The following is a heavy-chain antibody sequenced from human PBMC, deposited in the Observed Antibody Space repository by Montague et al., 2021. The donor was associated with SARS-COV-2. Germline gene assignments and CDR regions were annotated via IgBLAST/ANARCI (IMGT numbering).Heavy chain of an antibody. J-gene: IGHJ6*02. CDR3: ARGGGNSADYYNYTMDV. CDR2: IYHNGST. D-gene: IGHD4-23*01. V-gene: IGHV4-59*01. CDR1: GGSISSYY. Sequence: SETLSLTCTVSGGSISSYYWTWIRQPPGKGPESIGYIYHNGSTKYNPSLKSRVTISVDTSKNQFSLKLSSVSVADTAVYYCARGGGNSADYYNYTMDVWGQGTPVTVFS.